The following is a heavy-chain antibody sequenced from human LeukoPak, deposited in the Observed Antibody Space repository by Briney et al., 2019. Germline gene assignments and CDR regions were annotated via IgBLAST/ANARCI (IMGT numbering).Heavy chain of an antibody. CDR1: GGSINSYY. CDR3: ARLGGRYSTSSWWFDP. D-gene: IGHD6-6*01. J-gene: IGHJ5*02. CDR2: IYYSGST. V-gene: IGHV4-59*08. Sequence: ASETLSLTCTVPGGSINSYYWSWIPQPPGKGLERIRHIYYSGSTNYSPSLKSRVTISVDTSKNQFSLKLSSVTAAGTAVYYCARLGGRYSTSSWWFDPWGQGTLVTVSS.